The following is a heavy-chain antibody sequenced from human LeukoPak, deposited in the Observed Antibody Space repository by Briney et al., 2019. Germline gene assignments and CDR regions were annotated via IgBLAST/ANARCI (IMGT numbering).Heavy chain of an antibody. CDR1: GFTFSDYG. CDR3: ARDRWSSSWATGFDY. D-gene: IGHD6-13*01. CDR2: ISGSGIST. Sequence: GGSLRLSCAAAGFTFSDYGMNWVRQAPGKWLEWVSGISGSGISTYYADSVKGRFTISRDNSKNTLYLQMNSLRAEDTAVYYCARDRWSSSWATGFDYWGQGTLVTVSS. V-gene: IGHV3-23*01. J-gene: IGHJ4*02.